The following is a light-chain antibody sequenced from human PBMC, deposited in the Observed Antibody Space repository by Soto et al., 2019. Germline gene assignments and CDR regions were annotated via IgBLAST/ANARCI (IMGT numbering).Light chain of an antibody. CDR1: SSNIGAGYD. CDR3: SSYTTSNTRQIV. Sequence: QSALTQPPSVSGAPGQRVTISCTGSSSNIGAGYDVHWYQQLPGTAPKLLIYGNSKRPSGVSNRFSGSKSGNTASLTISGLQAEDEADYYCSSYTTSNTRQIVFGTGTKVTVL. J-gene: IGLJ1*01. V-gene: IGLV1-40*01. CDR2: GNS.